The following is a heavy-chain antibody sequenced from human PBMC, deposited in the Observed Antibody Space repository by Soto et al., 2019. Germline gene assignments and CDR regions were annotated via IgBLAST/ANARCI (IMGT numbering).Heavy chain of an antibody. CDR2: IWYDGSNK. CDR3: AREGWGYCSGGSCYYFDY. D-gene: IGHD2-15*01. J-gene: IGHJ4*02. V-gene: IGHV3-33*01. Sequence: QVQLVESGGGVVQPGRSLRFSCAASGFTFSSYGMHWVRQAPGKGLEWVAVIWYDGSNKYYADSVKGRFTISRDNSKNTLYLQMNSLRAEDTAVYYCAREGWGYCSGGSCYYFDYWGQGTLVTVSS. CDR1: GFTFSSYG.